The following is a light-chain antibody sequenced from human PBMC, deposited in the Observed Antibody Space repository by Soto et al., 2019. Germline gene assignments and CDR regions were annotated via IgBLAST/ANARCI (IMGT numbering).Light chain of an antibody. CDR1: NLGDRY. CDR2: QDR. CDR3: QTWDCGTRVI. V-gene: IGLV3-1*01. Sequence: SYELTQPPSVSVSPGQTATITCSGDNLGDRYAYWYQQKPGRSPIVVIYQDRKRPSEIPERFSGSNSGNTATLTISGTQAMDEADYYCQTWDCGTRVIFGGGTKVTVL. J-gene: IGLJ2*01.